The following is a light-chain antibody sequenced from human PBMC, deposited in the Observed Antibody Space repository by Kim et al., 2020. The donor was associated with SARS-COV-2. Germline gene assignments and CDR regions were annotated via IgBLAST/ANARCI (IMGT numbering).Light chain of an antibody. V-gene: IGLV2-8*01. CDR1: SSDVCGYNY. J-gene: IGLJ1*01. Sequence: GHSVTISCTGTSSDVCGYNYVSWYQQHPVKAPNLMIYEVSKRPSGVPDRFSGSKSGNTASLTVSGLQAEDEADYYCSSYAGSNNYVFGTGTKVTVL. CDR3: SSYAGSNNYV. CDR2: EVS.